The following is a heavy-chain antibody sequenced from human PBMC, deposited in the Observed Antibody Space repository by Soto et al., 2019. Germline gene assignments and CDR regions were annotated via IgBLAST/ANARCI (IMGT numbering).Heavy chain of an antibody. V-gene: IGHV1-69*13. J-gene: IGHJ4*02. CDR2: IIPIFGTA. CDR3: ARDRRGSRGWSEFDY. Sequence: SVKVSCKASGGTFSSYAISWVRQAPGQGLEWMGGIIPIFGTANYAQKFQGRVTITADESTSTAYMELSSLRSEDTAVYYCARDRRGSRGWSEFDYWGQGTLVTVSS. D-gene: IGHD6-19*01. CDR1: GGTFSSYA.